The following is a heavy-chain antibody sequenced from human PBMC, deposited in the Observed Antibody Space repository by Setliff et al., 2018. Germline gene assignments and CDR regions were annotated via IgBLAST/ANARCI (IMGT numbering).Heavy chain of an antibody. CDR3: AREVYWSGGRCYGQMPAALGH. J-gene: IGHJ4*02. CDR2: ISPYNGNT. CDR1: GYTFKTYG. D-gene: IGHD2-15*01. V-gene: IGHV1-18*01. Sequence: GASVKVSCKASGYTFKTYGFTWVRQAPGQGLEWMGWISPYNGNTNSAQKFQGRVTMTTDTSTSTAYMELKSLRYDDTAVYYCAREVYWSGGRCYGQMPAALGHWGQGTLVTVSS.